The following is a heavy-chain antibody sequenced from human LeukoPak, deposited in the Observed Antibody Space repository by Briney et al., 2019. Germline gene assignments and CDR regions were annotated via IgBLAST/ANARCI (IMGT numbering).Heavy chain of an antibody. CDR2: IYYSGST. D-gene: IGHD6-13*01. CDR1: GGSISSYY. CDR3: ARRRIAAAGRGYYYYMDV. V-gene: IGHV4-59*01. J-gene: IGHJ6*03. Sequence: SETLSLTCTVSGGSISSYYWSWIRQPPGKGLEWIGYIYYSGSTNYNPSLKSRVTISVDTSKNQFSLKLSSVTAADTAVYYCARRRIAAAGRGYYYYMDVWGKGTTVTVSS.